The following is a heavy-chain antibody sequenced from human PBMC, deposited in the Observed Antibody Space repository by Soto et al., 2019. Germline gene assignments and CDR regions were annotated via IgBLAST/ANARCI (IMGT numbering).Heavy chain of an antibody. J-gene: IGHJ4*02. CDR1: GFTFRNFV. Sequence: EVQLLESGGGIVQPGGSLRVSCVASGFTFRNFVMSWVRQAPGKGLEWVSALRGTGGETFYADSVKGRFTISRDNSKNTLYLQMNSLRDEDTALYFCAQDRGWGVVSPSHDYWGQGNLVTVSS. CDR2: LRGTGGET. D-gene: IGHD2-21*01. CDR3: AQDRGWGVVSPSHDY. V-gene: IGHV3-23*01.